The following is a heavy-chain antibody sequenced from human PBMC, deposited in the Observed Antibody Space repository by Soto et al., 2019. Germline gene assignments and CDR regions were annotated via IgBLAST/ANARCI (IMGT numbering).Heavy chain of an antibody. CDR3: AREGPAPYYYYGMDV. CDR2: ISGYNGNT. V-gene: IGHV1-18*01. J-gene: IGHJ6*02. CDR1: GYSLTTYG. Sequence: QVQLVQSRGEVKKPGASVKVSFKTSGYSLTTYGISWVRQAPGQGLEWMGWISGYNGNTNYAQNLQGRVTMTTDTSTSTAYMELRSLRSDDTAVYYCAREGPAPYYYYGMDVWGQGSTVTVSS.